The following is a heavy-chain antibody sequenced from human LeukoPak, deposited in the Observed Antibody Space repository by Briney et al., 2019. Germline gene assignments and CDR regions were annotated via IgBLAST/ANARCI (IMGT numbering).Heavy chain of an antibody. Sequence: ASVKVSCKASGFTFTSSAMQWVRQAPGQGLEWMGWINPNSGGTNYAQKFQGRVTMTRDTSISTAYMELSRLRSDDTAVYYCAITIFGVVSDYYGMDVWGQGTTVTVSS. V-gene: IGHV1-2*02. D-gene: IGHD3-3*01. J-gene: IGHJ6*02. CDR2: INPNSGGT. CDR3: AITIFGVVSDYYGMDV. CDR1: GFTFTSSA.